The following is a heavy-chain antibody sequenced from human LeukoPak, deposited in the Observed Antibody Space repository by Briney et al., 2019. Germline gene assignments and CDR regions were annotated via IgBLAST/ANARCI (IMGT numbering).Heavy chain of an antibody. Sequence: ASVKVSCKASGYTFTSYVISWVRQAPGQGLEWMGWISAYNGNTNYAQKLQGRVTMTTDTSTSTAYMELRSLRSDDTAVYYCARVMITFGGVIVLPFDYWGQGTLVTVSS. CDR3: ARVMITFGGVIVLPFDY. D-gene: IGHD3-16*02. CDR1: GYTFTSYV. J-gene: IGHJ4*02. CDR2: ISAYNGNT. V-gene: IGHV1-18*01.